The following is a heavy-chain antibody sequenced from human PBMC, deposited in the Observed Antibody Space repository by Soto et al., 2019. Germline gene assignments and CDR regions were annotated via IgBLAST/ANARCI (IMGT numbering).Heavy chain of an antibody. J-gene: IGHJ4*02. D-gene: IGHD1-1*01. CDR3: TTGGDATKTGY. CDR2: IYQSGSA. CDR1: GGSVSSTQW. V-gene: IGHV4-4*02. Sequence: SETLSLTCAVSGGSVSSTQWWTWVRQAPGKRLEWLGDIYQSGSAYYNPSLKSRVTISIDKSKNQFSLKLISVTAADTAVYYCTTGGDATKTGYWGQGTLVTVSS.